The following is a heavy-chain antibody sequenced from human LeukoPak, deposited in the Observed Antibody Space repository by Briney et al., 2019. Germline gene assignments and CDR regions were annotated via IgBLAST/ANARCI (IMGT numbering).Heavy chain of an antibody. V-gene: IGHV1-69*04. D-gene: IGHD6-13*01. CDR1: GGTFSSYA. CDR2: IIPILGIA. Sequence: SVKVSCKASGGTFSSYAISWVRQAPGQGLEWIGRIIPILGIANYAQKFQGRVTITADKSTSTAYMELSSLRSEDTAVYYCARDIAAAGTDAFDIWGQGTMVTVSS. CDR3: ARDIAAAGTDAFDI. J-gene: IGHJ3*02.